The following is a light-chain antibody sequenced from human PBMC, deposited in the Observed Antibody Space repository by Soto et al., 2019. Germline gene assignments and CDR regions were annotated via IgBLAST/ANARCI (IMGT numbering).Light chain of an antibody. Sequence: SYELTQPPSVSVAPGQTARITCGGNNIGGKSVHWYQQKPGQAPVLVVNDVSDRPLGIPERFSGSKSGNTATLTISRVEAGDEADYYCQVWDSSSDHVVFGGGTKLTVL. CDR2: DVS. CDR1: NIGGKS. J-gene: IGLJ3*02. CDR3: QVWDSSSDHVV. V-gene: IGLV3-21*02.